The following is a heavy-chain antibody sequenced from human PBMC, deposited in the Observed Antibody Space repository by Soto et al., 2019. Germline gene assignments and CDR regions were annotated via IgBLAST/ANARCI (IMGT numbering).Heavy chain of an antibody. D-gene: IGHD3-22*01. CDR3: ARTPRYDSSGYYPIDYYYYYGMDV. J-gene: IGHJ6*02. V-gene: IGHV1-46*01. Sequence: ASVKVSCKASGYTFTSYYMHWVRQAPGQGLEWMGIINPSGGSTSYAQKFQGRVTMTRDTSTSTVYMELSSLRSEDTAVYYCARTPRYDSSGYYPIDYYYYYGMDVWGQGTTVTVSS. CDR1: GYTFTSYY. CDR2: INPSGGST.